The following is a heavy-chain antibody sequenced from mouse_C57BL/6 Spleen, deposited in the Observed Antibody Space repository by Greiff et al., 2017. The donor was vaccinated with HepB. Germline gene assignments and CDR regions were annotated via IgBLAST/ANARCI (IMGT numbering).Heavy chain of an antibody. J-gene: IGHJ3*01. CDR3: VRGTNYDDGAWFAY. V-gene: IGHV10-1*01. CDR1: GFSFNTYA. D-gene: IGHD2-4*01. CDR2: IRSKSNNYAT. Sequence: EAGGGLVQPKGSLKLSCAASGFSFNTYAMNWVRQAPGKGLEWVARIRSKSNNYATYYADSVKDRFTISRDDSESMLYLQMNNLKTEDTAMYYCVRGTNYDDGAWFAYWGQGTLVTVSA.